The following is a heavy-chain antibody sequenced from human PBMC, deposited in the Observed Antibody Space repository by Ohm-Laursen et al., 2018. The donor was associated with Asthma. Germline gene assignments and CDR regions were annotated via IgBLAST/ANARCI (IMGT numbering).Heavy chain of an antibody. CDR3: AKSGSSWYLVDF. J-gene: IGHJ4*02. CDR2: IGNSGSAI. Sequence: SLRLSCSAFGFTFSDYYMSFIRQAPGEGLEWVSYIGNSGSAIYYADSVKGRFTLSRDNAKNSLYLQMNSLRAEDTAVYSCAKSGSSWYLVDFWGQGTLVTVSS. D-gene: IGHD6-13*01. V-gene: IGHV3-11*04. CDR1: GFTFSDYY.